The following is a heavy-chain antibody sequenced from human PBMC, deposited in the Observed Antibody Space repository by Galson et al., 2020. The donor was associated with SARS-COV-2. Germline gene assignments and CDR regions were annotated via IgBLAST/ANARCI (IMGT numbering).Heavy chain of an antibody. CDR3: ARGKAGSDDYHYCALDV. Sequence: SVKVSCQASGYTFTDYGITWVRQAPGQGLEWVGWISAYHGNTHYSQKFQGRVTITTDTSTSTAYMEPRSLGSDDSALYYCARGKAGSDDYHYCALDVWGQGTTVTVSS. V-gene: IGHV1-18*04. D-gene: IGHD3-10*01. CDR2: ISAYHGNT. J-gene: IGHJ6*02. CDR1: GYTFTDYG.